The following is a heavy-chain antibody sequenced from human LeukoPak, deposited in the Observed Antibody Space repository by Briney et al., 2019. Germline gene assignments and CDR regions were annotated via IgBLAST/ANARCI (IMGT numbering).Heavy chain of an antibody. CDR2: IYYSGST. CDR1: GGSISRSSYY. V-gene: IGHV4-39*01. D-gene: IGHD6-13*01. CDR3: ARRGPTIAAAVADFNH. J-gene: IGHJ4*02. Sequence: SETLSLTCTVSGGSISRSSYYWGWIRQPPGKGLEWIGSIYYSGSTYYNPSLKSRVTISVDTSKNQFSLKLSSVTAADTAVYYCARRGPTIAAAVADFNHWGQGTLVTVSS.